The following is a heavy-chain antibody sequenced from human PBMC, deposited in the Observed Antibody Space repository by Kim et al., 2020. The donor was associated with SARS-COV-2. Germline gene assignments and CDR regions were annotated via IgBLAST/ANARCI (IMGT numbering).Heavy chain of an antibody. Sequence: GGSLRLSCAASGLTFSSYGMHWVRQAPGKGLEWVAVISYDGGNKYYTDSVKGRFTISRDNSKNTLYLQMNSLRAEDTAVYYCAKDSGGNSWDFEYWGQGTLVTVSS. CDR1: GLTFSSYG. D-gene: IGHD2-21*02. J-gene: IGHJ4*02. V-gene: IGHV3-30*18. CDR3: AKDSGGNSWDFEY. CDR2: ISYDGGNK.